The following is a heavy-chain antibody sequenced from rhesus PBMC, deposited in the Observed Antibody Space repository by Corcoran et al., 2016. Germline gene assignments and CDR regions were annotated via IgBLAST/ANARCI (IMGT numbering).Heavy chain of an antibody. Sequence: QVQLQESGPGLVKPSETLYLHCAVSGASLSSYWWSWIRQSPGNGLKRSGEINGNSGITYYNPSLKSRVTISKDASKNQVSLKVNSVTAADTAVYYCARKYSGSWNRFDVWGPGVLVTVSS. CDR2: INGNSGIT. J-gene: IGHJ5-1*01. CDR1: GASLSSYW. D-gene: IGHD6-25*01. V-gene: IGHV4-80*01. CDR3: ARKYSGSWNRFDV.